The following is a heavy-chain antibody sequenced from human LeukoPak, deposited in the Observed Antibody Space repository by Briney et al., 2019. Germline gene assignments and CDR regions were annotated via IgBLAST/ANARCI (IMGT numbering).Heavy chain of an antibody. Sequence: KASETLSLTCTVSGGSISSSSYYWGWIRQPPGKGLEWIGSIYYSGSTYYNPSLKSRVTISVDTSKNQFSLKLSSVTAADTAVYYCVVVIKGWFDPWGQGTLVTVSS. D-gene: IGHD3-22*01. CDR1: GGSISSSSYY. V-gene: IGHV4-39*01. CDR3: VVVIKGWFDP. J-gene: IGHJ5*02. CDR2: IYYSGST.